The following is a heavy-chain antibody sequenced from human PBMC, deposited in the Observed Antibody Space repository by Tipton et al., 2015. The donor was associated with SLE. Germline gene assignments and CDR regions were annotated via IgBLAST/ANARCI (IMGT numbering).Heavy chain of an antibody. CDR3: AKDQGRDITAAGYDAFDI. J-gene: IGHJ3*02. D-gene: IGHD6-13*01. CDR2: IRYDGSNK. CDR1: GFTFSSYG. V-gene: IGHV3-30*02. Sequence: SLRLSCAASGFTFSSYGMHWVRQAPGKGLEWVAFIRYDGSNKYYADSVKGRFTISRDNSKNTLYLQMNSLRAEDTAVYYCAKDQGRDITAAGYDAFDIWGQGTMVTVSS.